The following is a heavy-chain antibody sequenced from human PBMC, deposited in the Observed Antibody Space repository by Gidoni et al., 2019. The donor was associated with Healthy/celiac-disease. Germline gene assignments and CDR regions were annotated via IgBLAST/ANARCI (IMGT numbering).Heavy chain of an antibody. CDR1: GYTFTSYG. CDR2: ISAYNGNT. CDR3: AGTYGDYSSALDAFDI. J-gene: IGHJ3*02. D-gene: IGHD4-17*01. Sequence: QVQLVQSGAEVKKPGASVKVYCKASGYTFTSYGISWVRQAPGQGLEWMGWISAYNGNTNYAQKLQGRVTMTTDTSTSTAYMELRSLRSDDTAVYYCAGTYGDYSSALDAFDIWGQGTMVTVSS. V-gene: IGHV1-18*01.